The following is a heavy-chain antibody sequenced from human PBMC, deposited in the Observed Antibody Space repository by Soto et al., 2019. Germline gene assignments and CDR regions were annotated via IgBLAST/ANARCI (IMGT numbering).Heavy chain of an antibody. V-gene: IGHV1-69*06. CDR2: IIPIFGTA. Sequence: QVQLVQSGAEVKKPGSSVKVSCKASGGTFSSYAISWVRQAPGQGLEWMGGIIPIFGTANYAQKFQGRVTITAEKSTSTAYMELSSLRSEDTAVYYCARVAVVPAAIVGGYYYYGMDVWGQGTTVTVSS. CDR1: GGTFSSYA. D-gene: IGHD2-2*02. CDR3: ARVAVVPAAIVGGYYYYGMDV. J-gene: IGHJ6*02.